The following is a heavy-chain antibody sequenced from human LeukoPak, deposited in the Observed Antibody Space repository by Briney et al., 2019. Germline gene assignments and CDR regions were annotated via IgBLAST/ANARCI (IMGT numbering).Heavy chain of an antibody. CDR1: GGSISSGDYY. CDR2: IYYSGST. J-gene: IGHJ5*02. Sequence: PSQTLSLTCTVSGGSISSGDYYWGWIRQPPGKGLEWIGSIYYSGSTYYNTSLKSRVTISVDTSKNQFSLKLSSVTAADTAVYYCARARSGSGWYWFDPWGQGTLVIVSS. CDR3: ARARSGSGWYWFDP. V-gene: IGHV4-39*07. D-gene: IGHD6-19*01.